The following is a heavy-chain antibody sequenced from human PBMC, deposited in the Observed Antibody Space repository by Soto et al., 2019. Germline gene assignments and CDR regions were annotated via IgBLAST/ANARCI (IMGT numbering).Heavy chain of an antibody. CDR1: GYTLTELS. D-gene: IGHD3-10*01. CDR3: ATYGSGSYYKEYYFDY. J-gene: IGHJ4*02. CDR2: FDPEDGET. Sequence: QVQLVQSGAEVKKPGASVKVSCKVSGYTLTELSMHWVRQAPGKGLEWMGGFDPEDGETIYAQKFQGRVTMTEDTXTDXAYMELSSLRSEDTAVYYCATYGSGSYYKEYYFDYWGQGTLVTVSS. V-gene: IGHV1-24*01.